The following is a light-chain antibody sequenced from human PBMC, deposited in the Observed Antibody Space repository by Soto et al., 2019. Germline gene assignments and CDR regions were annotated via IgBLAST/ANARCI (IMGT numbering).Light chain of an antibody. CDR3: QQYYSTPLT. Sequence: DIVMTQSPDSLAVSLGERATINCKSSQSVLYSSNTKDYLAWYQQKPGQPPKLLIYWASTRDSGVSDRFSGSGSGTDFTLTISSLQAEDVAVYYCQQYYSTPLTFGQGTKVEIK. CDR2: WAS. J-gene: IGKJ1*01. V-gene: IGKV4-1*01. CDR1: QSVLYSSNTKDY.